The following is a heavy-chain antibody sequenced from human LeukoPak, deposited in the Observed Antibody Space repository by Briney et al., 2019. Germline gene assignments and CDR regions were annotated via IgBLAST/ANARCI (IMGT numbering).Heavy chain of an antibody. J-gene: IGHJ3*02. D-gene: IGHD3-10*01. Sequence: GGSLRLSCAASGFTFSSYDMHWVRQATGKGLEWVSAIGTAGDTYYPGSVKGRFTISRENAKNSLYLQMNSLRAGDTAVYYCARGITMVRGVRGAFDIWGQGTMVTVSS. CDR2: IGTAGDT. CDR1: GFTFSSYD. V-gene: IGHV3-13*01. CDR3: ARGITMVRGVRGAFDI.